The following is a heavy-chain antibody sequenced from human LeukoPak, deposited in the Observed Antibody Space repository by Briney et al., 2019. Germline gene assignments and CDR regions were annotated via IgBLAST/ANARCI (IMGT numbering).Heavy chain of an antibody. D-gene: IGHD3-10*01. Sequence: SETLSLTCAVYGVSISSDNWWTWVRQPPGKGLEWIGETHRSGDTKYNPSLNGRVTISMDNSKNQLSLNLISVTAADTAIYFCATRHHSRTYMVPLDSWGQGTLVTVSS. CDR1: GVSISSDNW. V-gene: IGHV4/OR15-8*02. CDR2: THRSGDT. J-gene: IGHJ4*02. CDR3: ATRHHSRTYMVPLDS.